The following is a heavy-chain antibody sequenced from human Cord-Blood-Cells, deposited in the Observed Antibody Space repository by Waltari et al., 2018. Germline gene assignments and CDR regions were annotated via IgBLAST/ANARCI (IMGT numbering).Heavy chain of an antibody. CDR3: AREAGLNAFDI. V-gene: IGHV3-74*01. CDR2: INSDGSST. J-gene: IGHJ3*02. Sequence: VQLVESGGGLVQPGGSLRLSCAASGFPFSSYWMHWVRQAPGKGLVWVSRINSDGSSTSYADSMKGRFTISRDNAKNTLYLQMNSLRAEDTAVYYCAREAGLNAFDIWGQGTMVTVSS. CDR1: GFPFSSYW.